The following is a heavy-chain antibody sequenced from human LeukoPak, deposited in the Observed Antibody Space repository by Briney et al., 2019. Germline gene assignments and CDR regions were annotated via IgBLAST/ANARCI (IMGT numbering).Heavy chain of an antibody. V-gene: IGHV4-31*03. CDR3: ARVLRGPAAIRSFFFDY. CDR2: IYYSGST. J-gene: IGHJ4*02. CDR1: GGSISSGGYY. D-gene: IGHD2-2*02. Sequence: PSQTLSLTCTVSGGSISSGGYYWSWIRQHPGKGLEWIGYIYYSGSTYYNPSLKSRVTISVDTSKNQFSLKLSSVTAADTAVYYCARVLRGPAAIRSFFFDYWGQGTLVTVSS.